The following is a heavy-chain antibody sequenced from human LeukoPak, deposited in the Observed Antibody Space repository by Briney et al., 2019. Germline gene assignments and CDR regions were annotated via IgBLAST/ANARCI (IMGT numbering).Heavy chain of an antibody. Sequence: GGSLRLSCAASGFTFSSYAMSWVRQAPGKGLEWVSAISGSGGSTYYADSVKGRFTISRDNSKNTLYLQMNSLGAEDTAVYYCAKDYSGLLLDYYGMDVWGQGTTVTVSS. CDR1: GFTFSSYA. CDR3: AKDYSGLLLDYYGMDV. V-gene: IGHV3-23*01. CDR2: ISGSGGST. D-gene: IGHD2-21*02. J-gene: IGHJ6*02.